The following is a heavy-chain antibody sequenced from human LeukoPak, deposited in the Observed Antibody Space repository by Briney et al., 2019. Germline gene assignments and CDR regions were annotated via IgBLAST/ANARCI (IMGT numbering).Heavy chain of an antibody. D-gene: IGHD3-22*01. CDR3: VRVPARASSAFYYFDY. Sequence: GGSLRLSCAASGFTFSSYGMHWVRQTPGMGLEWVAVISYDGINIYYLDSVKGRFTISRDNSNNTLYLQITSLRPEDTAVYYCVRVPARASSAFYYFDYWGQGTLVTVSS. J-gene: IGHJ4*02. V-gene: IGHV3-30*19. CDR1: GFTFSSYG. CDR2: ISYDGINI.